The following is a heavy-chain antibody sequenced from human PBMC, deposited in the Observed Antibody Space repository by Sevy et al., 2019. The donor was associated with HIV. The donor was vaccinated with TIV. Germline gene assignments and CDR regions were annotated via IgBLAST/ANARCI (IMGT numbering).Heavy chain of an antibody. Sequence: GESLKISCAASGFTFTNAWMSWVRQAPGKGLEWVGRLRSKSDGTTTDYAAPVKGRFTISRDDSKNTVYLQMSGLEIEDTAVYYCITRPNYDSSGYYYPKFDHRGQGTLVTVSS. CDR2: LRSKSDGTTT. J-gene: IGHJ4*02. D-gene: IGHD3-22*01. CDR3: ITRPNYDSSGYYYPKFDH. CDR1: GFTFTNAW. V-gene: IGHV3-15*01.